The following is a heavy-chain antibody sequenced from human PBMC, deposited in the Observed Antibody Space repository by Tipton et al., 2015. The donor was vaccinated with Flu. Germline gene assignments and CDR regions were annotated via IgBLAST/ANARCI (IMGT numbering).Heavy chain of an antibody. CDR2: INPNSGGT. J-gene: IGHJ4*02. CDR1: GYTFTGYY. D-gene: IGHD3-22*01. CDR3: ARVGTPMVYYDSSGYYYYFDY. V-gene: IGHV1-2*02. Sequence: QMQLVQSGAEVKKPGASVKVSCKASGYTFTGYYMHWVRQAPGQGLEWMGWINPNSGGTNYAQKFQGRVTMTRDTSISTAYMELSRLRSDDTAVYYCARVGTPMVYYDSSGYYYYFDYWGQGTLVTVSS.